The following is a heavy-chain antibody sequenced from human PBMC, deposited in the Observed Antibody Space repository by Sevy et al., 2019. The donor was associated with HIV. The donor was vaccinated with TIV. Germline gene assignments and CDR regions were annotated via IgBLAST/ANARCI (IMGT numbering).Heavy chain of an antibody. J-gene: IGHJ5*02. V-gene: IGHV3-23*01. CDR1: GFTFSTYA. CDR3: AKELPGYQYDSSGNLDT. D-gene: IGHD3-22*01. Sequence: GGSLRLSCAASGFTFSTYAMSWVRQAPGKGLEWVSGISGSGISIYYACSVKGRFTISRDNSKNTLILQMNSLRAEDTAIYYCAKELPGYQYDSSGNLDTCGQGRLVTVSS. CDR2: ISGSGISI.